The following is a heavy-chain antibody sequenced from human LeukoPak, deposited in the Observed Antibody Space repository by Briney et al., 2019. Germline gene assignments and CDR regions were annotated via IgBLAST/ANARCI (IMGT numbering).Heavy chain of an antibody. CDR2: INHSGST. J-gene: IGHJ4*02. CDR1: GGSFSGYY. V-gene: IGHV4-34*01. CDR3: ARGTDYGDSSVDY. Sequence: SETLSLTCAVYGGSFSGYYWSWIRQPPGKGPEWIGEINHSGSTNYNPSLKSRVTISVDTSKNQFSLKLSSVTAADTAVYYCARGTDYGDSSVDYWGQGTLVTVSS. D-gene: IGHD4-17*01.